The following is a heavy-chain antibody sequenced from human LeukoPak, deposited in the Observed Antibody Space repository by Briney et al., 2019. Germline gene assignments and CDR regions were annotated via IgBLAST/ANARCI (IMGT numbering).Heavy chain of an antibody. Sequence: SETLSLTCTVSGDSISRSTYYWAWIRQPPGKGREWIGSVYYGRSPYINPSLESRATISVDTSKNHFSLKMSSVTAADTAVYYCARSSGTGTFSYWGQGTPVTVSS. V-gene: IGHV4-39*02. D-gene: IGHD6-25*01. CDR2: VYYGRSP. CDR3: ARSSGTGTFSY. J-gene: IGHJ4*02. CDR1: GDSISRSTYY.